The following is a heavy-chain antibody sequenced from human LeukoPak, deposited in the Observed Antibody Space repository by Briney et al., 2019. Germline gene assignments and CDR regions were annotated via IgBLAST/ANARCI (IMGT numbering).Heavy chain of an antibody. CDR2: ILGSGGGT. Sequence: PGGSLRLSCAASGFTFSTYVMTWVRQPPGKGLEWVSSILGSGGGTYYTDSVEGRFTISRDNSKNPLYLQMNSLRAEDTAVYYCATTPGAYYYYHMDVWGQGTTVTVSS. V-gene: IGHV3-23*01. J-gene: IGHJ6*02. CDR3: ATTPGAYYYYHMDV. CDR1: GFTFSTYV. D-gene: IGHD3-10*01.